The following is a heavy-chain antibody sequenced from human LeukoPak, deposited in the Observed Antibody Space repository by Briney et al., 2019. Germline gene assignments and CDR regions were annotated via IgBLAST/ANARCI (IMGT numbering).Heavy chain of an antibody. CDR1: GGSISGGGYY. J-gene: IGHJ4*02. D-gene: IGHD2-2*01. Sequence: SETLSLTCTVSGGSISGGGYYWSWIRQHPGKGLEWIGYIYYSGSTYYNPSLKSRVTISVDTSKNQFSLKLSSVTAADTAVYYCARLYCSSTSCYGYFDYWGQGTLVTVSS. V-gene: IGHV4-31*03. CDR3: ARLYCSSTSCYGYFDY. CDR2: IYYSGST.